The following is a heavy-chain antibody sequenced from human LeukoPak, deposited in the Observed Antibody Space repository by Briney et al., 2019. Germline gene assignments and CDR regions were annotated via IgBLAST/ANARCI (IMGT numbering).Heavy chain of an antibody. J-gene: IGHJ4*02. CDR2: INSDGSST. CDR3: ATYSPTPRRRLDY. V-gene: IGHV3-74*01. CDR1: GFTFSSYW. Sequence: GGSLRLSCAASGFTFSSYWMYWVRQAPGKGLVWVSRINSDGSSTNYAGSVKGRFTISRDNAKNTLYLQMNSLRAEDTAVYYCATYSPTPRRRLDYWGQGTLVTVSS. D-gene: IGHD2-21*01.